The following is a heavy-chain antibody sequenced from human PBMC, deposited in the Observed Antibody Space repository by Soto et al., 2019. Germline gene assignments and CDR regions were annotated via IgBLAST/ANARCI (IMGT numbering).Heavy chain of an antibody. J-gene: IGHJ4*02. CDR2: ISAYNGNT. CDR1: GYTFISYG. Sequence: ASVKVSCKASGYTFISYGISWVRQAPGQGLEWMGWISAYNGNTNFAQKLQGRVSMTTDTSTSTAYMELRNLRSDDTAVYYCARGSSYDFWSGYYKMLDFWGQGTLVTVSS. V-gene: IGHV1-18*01. CDR3: ARGSSYDFWSGYYKMLDF. D-gene: IGHD3-3*01.